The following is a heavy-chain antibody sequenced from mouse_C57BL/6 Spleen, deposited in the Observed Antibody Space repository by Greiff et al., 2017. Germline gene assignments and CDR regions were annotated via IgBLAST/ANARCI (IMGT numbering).Heavy chain of an antibody. Sequence: EVQLQQSGPELVKPGASVKISCKASGYTFTDYYMNWVKQSHGKSLEWIGDINPNNGGTSYNQKFKGKATLTVDKSSSTAYMELRSLTSEDSAVYYCAKGVYGYPFAYWGQGTLVTVSA. CDR3: AKGVYGYPFAY. CDR1: GYTFTDYY. CDR2: INPNNGGT. D-gene: IGHD2-2*01. V-gene: IGHV1-26*01. J-gene: IGHJ3*01.